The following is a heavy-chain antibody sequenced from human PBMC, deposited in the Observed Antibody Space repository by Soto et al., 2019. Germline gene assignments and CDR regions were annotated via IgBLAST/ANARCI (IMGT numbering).Heavy chain of an antibody. J-gene: IGHJ4*02. Sequence: QVQLQESGPGLVKPSQTLSLTCTVSGGSISSGGYYWSWIRQHPGKGLEWIGYIYYSGSTCYNPSLTSRVTISVDTSKNQFSLKLSSVTAADTAVYYCARGDAAMDLFDYWGQGTLVTVSS. D-gene: IGHD5-18*01. CDR2: IYYSGST. CDR3: ARGDAAMDLFDY. V-gene: IGHV4-31*03. CDR1: GGSISSGGYY.